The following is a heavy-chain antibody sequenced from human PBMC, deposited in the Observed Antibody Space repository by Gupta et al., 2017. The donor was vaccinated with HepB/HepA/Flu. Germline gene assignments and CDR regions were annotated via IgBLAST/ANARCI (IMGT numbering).Heavy chain of an antibody. V-gene: IGHV1-3*01. CDR3: ARERTADTDPFDV. CDR2: INAGNGKT. CDR1: GYSFSNYD. D-gene: IGHD6-25*01. Sequence: QVQLVHSGAEVKKPGASVKVSCKGSGYSFSNYDIHWVSQAPGQRLQWMGWINAGNGKTGYSQKYQGRVTITRDTSASKVDMELSSRTSEDTAVYYCARERTADTDPFDVWGQGTMVTVSS. J-gene: IGHJ3*01.